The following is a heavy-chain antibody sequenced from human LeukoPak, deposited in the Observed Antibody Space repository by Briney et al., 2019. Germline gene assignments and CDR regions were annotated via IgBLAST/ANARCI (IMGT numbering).Heavy chain of an antibody. CDR2: IYIAGGT. CDR1: GFTVSNSY. Sequence: PGGSLRLSCAASGFTVSNSYMSWVRQAPGKGLEWVSVIYIAGGTYYADSVKDRLTTSRDNSKNTLYLQMSGLRAEDTAVYYCARVSGSHNFDFWGQGALVTVSS. D-gene: IGHD1-26*01. CDR3: ARVSGSHNFDF. J-gene: IGHJ4*02. V-gene: IGHV3-66*01.